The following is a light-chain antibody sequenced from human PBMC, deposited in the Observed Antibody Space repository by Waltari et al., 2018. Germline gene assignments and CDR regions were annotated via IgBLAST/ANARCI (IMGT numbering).Light chain of an antibody. J-gene: IGLJ2*01. V-gene: IGLV2-14*03. CDR2: VVS. CDR1: SSDVGTYNY. Sequence: QSALTQPASVSRSPGQSITISCTGTSSDVGTYNYVSWYQQHPGKAPKLMIFVVSIRPSGVSNRFSGSKSGNTASLTISGLQAEDEADYYCSSYISSSTLELFGGGTSLTVL. CDR3: SSYISSSTLEL.